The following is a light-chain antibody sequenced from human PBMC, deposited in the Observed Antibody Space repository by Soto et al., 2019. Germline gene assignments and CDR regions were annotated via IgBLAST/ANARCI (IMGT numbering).Light chain of an antibody. Sequence: DLVMTQSPVSLPVTPGEPASISCRSSQSLLHYNGYNYLDWYLQKPGQSPQLLIYLGSNRASGVPDRLSGSGSGTEFTLQINRVEAEDVGVYYCMQAVQAPLTFGQGTKLEIK. CDR1: QSLLHYNGYNY. J-gene: IGKJ2*01. V-gene: IGKV2-28*01. CDR3: MQAVQAPLT. CDR2: LGS.